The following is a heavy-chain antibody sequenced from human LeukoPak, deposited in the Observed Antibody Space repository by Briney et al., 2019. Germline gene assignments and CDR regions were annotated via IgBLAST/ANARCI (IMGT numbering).Heavy chain of an antibody. D-gene: IGHD2-15*01. Sequence: SETLSLTCTVSGGPISSSSYYWGWIRQPPGKGLEWIGSIYYSGSTYYNPSLKSRVTISVDTSKNQFSLKLSSVTAADTAVYYCAGLPDCSGGSCIEYYFDYWGQGTLVTVSS. CDR1: GGPISSSSYY. CDR3: AGLPDCSGGSCIEYYFDY. CDR2: IYYSGST. J-gene: IGHJ4*02. V-gene: IGHV4-39*01.